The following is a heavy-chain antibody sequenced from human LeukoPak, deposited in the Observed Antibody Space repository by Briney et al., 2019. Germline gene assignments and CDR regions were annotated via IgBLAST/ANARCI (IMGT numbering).Heavy chain of an antibody. Sequence: GALVLSCAASGFPFSDYYMSWIRPAPGKGLEWVSYISSSGSTIYYADSVKGRFTISRDNAKNSLYLQMNSLRAEDTAVYYCARDRAVATMYFDYWGQGTLVTVSS. V-gene: IGHV3-11*01. CDR3: ARDRAVATMYFDY. CDR1: GFPFSDYY. J-gene: IGHJ4*02. D-gene: IGHD5-12*01. CDR2: ISSSGSTI.